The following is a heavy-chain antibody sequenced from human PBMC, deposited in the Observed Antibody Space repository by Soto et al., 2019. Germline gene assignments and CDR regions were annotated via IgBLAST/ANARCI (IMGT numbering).Heavy chain of an antibody. CDR3: ARLNYYDSSGSNFDY. D-gene: IGHD3-22*01. V-gene: IGHV4-39*01. J-gene: IGHJ4*02. Sequence: SETLSLTCIVFGDSISSSSYYWGWIRQPPGKGLEWIGNIYYSGSTYYNPSLKSRVAISVDTSKNQFSLKVTSVTAADTAVYFCARLNYYDSSGSNFDYWGQGTLVTVSS. CDR1: GDSISSSSYY. CDR2: IYYSGST.